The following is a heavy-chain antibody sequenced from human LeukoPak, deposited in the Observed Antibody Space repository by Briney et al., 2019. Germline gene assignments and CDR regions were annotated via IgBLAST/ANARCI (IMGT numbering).Heavy chain of an antibody. CDR3: ARQTGYNSEWNAVVV. D-gene: IGHD6-19*01. CDR2: IYYSGTT. J-gene: IGHJ4*02. CDR1: GGSISNYY. Sequence: SETLSITCTVSGGSISNYYWNWIRQPPGKGLEWIGYIYYSGTTNYNPPLTRRVTISVATSKNQLSLKLSSVTAADTAVYYCARQTGYNSEWNAVVVWGEGTRVSVS. V-gene: IGHV4-59*08.